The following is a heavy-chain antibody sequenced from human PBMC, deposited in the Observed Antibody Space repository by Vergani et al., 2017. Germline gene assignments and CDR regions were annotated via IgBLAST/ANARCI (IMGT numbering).Heavy chain of an antibody. CDR1: GYTFTSYD. CDR2: MNPNSGNT. D-gene: IGHD2-2*01. V-gene: IGHV1-8*01. CDR3: ARDRYCSSTSCQRGGWFDP. Sequence: QVQLVPSGAEVKKPGASVKVSCKASGYTFTSYDINWVRQATGQGLEWMGWMNPNSGNTGYAQKFQGRVTMTRNTSISTAYMELSSLRSEDTAVYYCARDRYCSSTSCQRGGWFDPWGQGTLVTVSS. J-gene: IGHJ5*02.